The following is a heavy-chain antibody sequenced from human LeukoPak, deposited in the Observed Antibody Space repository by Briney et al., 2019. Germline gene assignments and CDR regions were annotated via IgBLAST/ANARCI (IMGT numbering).Heavy chain of an antibody. CDR2: ISYDGSNK. CDR1: GFTFSSYA. D-gene: IGHD3-10*01. CDR3: ARRTNMVRGVKAFDY. J-gene: IGHJ4*02. Sequence: GGSLRLSCAASGFTFSSYAMHWVRQAPGKGLEWVAVISYDGSNKYYADSAKGRFTISRDNSKNTLYLQINSLRAEDTAVYYCARRTNMVRGVKAFDYWGQGTLVTVSS. V-gene: IGHV3-30*04.